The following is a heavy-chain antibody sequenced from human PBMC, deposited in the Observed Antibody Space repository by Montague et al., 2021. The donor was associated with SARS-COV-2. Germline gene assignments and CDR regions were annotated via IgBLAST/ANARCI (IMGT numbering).Heavy chain of an antibody. CDR1: GGSFSGYY. D-gene: IGHD3-3*01. J-gene: IGHJ5*02. CDR2: INHSGST. Sequence: SETLSLTCAVYGGSFSGYYWNWIRQPPGKGLEWIGEINHSGSTNYNPSLKSRVTMSVDKSKNQFSLALRFLTAADTAVYYCARGADYDFWSGYLRYKWLGPWGQGTPVIVSS. V-gene: IGHV4-34*01. CDR3: ARGADYDFWSGYLRYKWLGP.